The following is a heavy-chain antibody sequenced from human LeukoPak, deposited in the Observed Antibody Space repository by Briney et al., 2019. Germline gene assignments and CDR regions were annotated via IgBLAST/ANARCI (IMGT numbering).Heavy chain of an antibody. D-gene: IGHD3-10*01. CDR3: TTGIRGN. J-gene: IGHJ4*02. V-gene: IGHV3-15*07. CDR1: GLTVTNAW. CDR2: IASKTDGGAT. Sequence: GGSLRLSCSASGLTVTNAWMNWVRQAPGEGLDWVGRIASKTDGGATDYAAPVKGRFTISRDDSKNTLNLQMNSLKTEDTAVYYCTTGIRGNWGQGTLVTVSS.